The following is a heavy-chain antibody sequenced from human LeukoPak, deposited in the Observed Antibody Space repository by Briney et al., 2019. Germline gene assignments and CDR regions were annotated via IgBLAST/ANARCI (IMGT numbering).Heavy chain of an antibody. V-gene: IGHV4-59*01. Sequence: PSETLSLTCTVSGGSISSYYWSWIRQSPGKGLEWIGYIYYSGSTNYNPSLKSRVTISVDTSKNQFSLKLSSVTAADTAVYYCARRGVAGTRYFDYWGQGTLVTVSS. D-gene: IGHD6-19*01. CDR3: ARRGVAGTRYFDY. CDR2: IYYSGST. J-gene: IGHJ4*02. CDR1: GGSISSYY.